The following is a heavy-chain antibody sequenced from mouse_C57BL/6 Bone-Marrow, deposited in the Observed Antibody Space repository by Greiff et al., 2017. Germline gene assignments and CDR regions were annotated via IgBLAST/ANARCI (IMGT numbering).Heavy chain of an antibody. D-gene: IGHD1-1*01. V-gene: IGHV3-6*01. Sequence: EVKLMESGPGLVKPSQSLSLPCSVTGYSITSGYYWTWIRQFPGNKLEWMGYISYDGSNNYNPSLKTRISITRDPSKNQFFLKLNSVTTEDTATYYCASLTTVVARYYFDYWGQGTTLTVSA. J-gene: IGHJ2*01. CDR2: ISYDGSN. CDR1: GYSITSGYY. CDR3: ASLTTVVARYYFDY.